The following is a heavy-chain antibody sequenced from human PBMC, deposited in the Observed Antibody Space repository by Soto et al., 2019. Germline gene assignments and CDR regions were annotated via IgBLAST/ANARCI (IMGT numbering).Heavy chain of an antibody. CDR3: AKYPDPRVKVGATTYFDD. Sequence: PGGSLRLSCAASGFTFSSYAMSWVRQAPGKGLEWVSAISGSGGSTYYADSVKGRFTISRDNSKNTLYLQMNSLRAEDTAVYYCAKYPDPRVKVGATTYFDDWGQVTLVTESS. D-gene: IGHD1-26*01. CDR2: ISGSGGST. V-gene: IGHV3-23*01. CDR1: GFTFSSYA. J-gene: IGHJ4*02.